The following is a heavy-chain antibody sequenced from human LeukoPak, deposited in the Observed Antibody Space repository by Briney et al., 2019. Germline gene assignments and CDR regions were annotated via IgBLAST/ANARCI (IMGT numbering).Heavy chain of an antibody. Sequence: PGGSLRLSCAASGFTFSSYGMHWVRQAPGKGLEWVAFIRYDGSNKYYADSVKGRFTISRDNSKHPLYLQMNSLRAEDTAVYYCVLRPQVGANRGHWFDPWGQGTLVAVSS. CDR1: GFTFSSYG. J-gene: IGHJ5*02. D-gene: IGHD1-26*01. CDR3: VLRPQVGANRGHWFDP. V-gene: IGHV3-30*02. CDR2: IRYDGSNK.